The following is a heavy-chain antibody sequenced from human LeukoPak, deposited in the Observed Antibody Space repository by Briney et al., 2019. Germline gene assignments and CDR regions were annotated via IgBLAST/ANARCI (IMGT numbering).Heavy chain of an antibody. CDR2: ISSSSSYI. CDR1: GFTFSSYS. D-gene: IGHD1-14*01. Sequence: GGSLRLSCAASGFTFSSYSMNWVRQAPGKGLEWVSSISSSSSYIYYAGSVKGRFTISRDNAKNSLYLQMNSLRAEDTAVYYCARGRRDRDNWFDPWGQGTLVTVSS. J-gene: IGHJ5*02. CDR3: ARGRRDRDNWFDP. V-gene: IGHV3-21*01.